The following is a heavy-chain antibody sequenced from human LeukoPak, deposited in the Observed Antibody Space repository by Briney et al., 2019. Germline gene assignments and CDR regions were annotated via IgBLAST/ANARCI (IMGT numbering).Heavy chain of an antibody. V-gene: IGHV4-34*01. CDR1: GGSFSGYF. D-gene: IGHD6-13*01. Sequence: SETLSLTCAVYGGSFSGYFWSWIRQPPGKGLEWIGEINHSGSTDYNPSLKSRVTISLDTSKNQFSLRLSSVTAADTAVYYCATLRYSSSWFNYWGQGTLVTVSS. J-gene: IGHJ4*02. CDR2: INHSGST. CDR3: ATLRYSSSWFNY.